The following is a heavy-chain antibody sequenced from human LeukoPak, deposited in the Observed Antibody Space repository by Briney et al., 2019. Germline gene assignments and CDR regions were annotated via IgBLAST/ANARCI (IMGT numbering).Heavy chain of an antibody. CDR3: GKVGGNTNS. CDR2: IHNSRGT. Sequence: PSETLSLTCTVSGASITSDIFYWNWIRQSPGKGLEWIGAIHNSRGTSYNPSLESRLTISVDPSENKFFLKITSETDADTATYYCGKVGGNTNSWGQGTLVTVSS. J-gene: IGHJ4*02. CDR1: GASITSDIFY. V-gene: IGHV4-30-4*01. D-gene: IGHD4-23*01.